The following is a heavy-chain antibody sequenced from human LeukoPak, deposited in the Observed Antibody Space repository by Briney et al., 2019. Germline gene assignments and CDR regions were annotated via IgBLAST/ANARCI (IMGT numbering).Heavy chain of an antibody. V-gene: IGHV3-33*06. CDR3: AKDLGGYYFDY. D-gene: IGHD3-16*01. CDR1: GFTFSSYG. J-gene: IGHJ4*02. Sequence: GRSLRLSCAASGFTFSSYGVHWVRQAPGKGLEWVAVIWYDGSNKYYADSVKGRFTISRDNSKNTLYLQMNSLRAEDTAVYYCAKDLGGYYFDYWGQGTLVTVSS. CDR2: IWYDGSNK.